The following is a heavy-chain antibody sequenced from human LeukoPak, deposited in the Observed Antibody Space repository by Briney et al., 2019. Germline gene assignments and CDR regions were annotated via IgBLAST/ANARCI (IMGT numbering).Heavy chain of an antibody. D-gene: IGHD5-18*01. CDR2: ISSSGSTI. V-gene: IGHV3-48*03. J-gene: IGHJ4*02. CDR1: GFTFRSYE. CDR3: ATRGYSYGTLDY. Sequence: PGGSLRLSCAASGFTFRSYEMNWVRQAPGKGLEWVSYISSSGSTIYYADSVKGRFTISRDNAKNSLYLQMNSLRAEDTAVYYCATRGYSYGTLDYWGQGTLVTVSS.